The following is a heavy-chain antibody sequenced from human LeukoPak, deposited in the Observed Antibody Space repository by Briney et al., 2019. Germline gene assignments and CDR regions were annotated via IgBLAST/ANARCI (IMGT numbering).Heavy chain of an antibody. CDR2: INSDGSST. D-gene: IGHD3-9*01. CDR3: ARDILTENAFDI. CDR1: GFTFSSYW. J-gene: IGHJ3*02. Sequence: PGGSPRLSCAASGFTFSSYWMHWVRQAPGKGLVWVSRINSDGSSTSYADSVKGRFTISRDNAKNTLYLQMNSLRAEDTAVYYCARDILTENAFDIWGQGTMVTVSS. V-gene: IGHV3-74*01.